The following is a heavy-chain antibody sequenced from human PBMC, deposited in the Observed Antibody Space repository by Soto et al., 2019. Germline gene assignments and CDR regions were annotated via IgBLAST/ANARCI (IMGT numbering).Heavy chain of an antibody. V-gene: IGHV5-51*01. D-gene: IGHD3-3*01. Sequence: PGESLKISCKGSGYSFTSYWIGWVRQMPGKGLEWMGIIYPGDSDTRYSPSFQGQVTISADKSISTAYLQWSSLKASDTAMYYCARHFNAVWSGYTRAHYYYYGMDVWGQGTTVTVSS. J-gene: IGHJ6*02. CDR1: GYSFTSYW. CDR2: IYPGDSDT. CDR3: ARHFNAVWSGYTRAHYYYYGMDV.